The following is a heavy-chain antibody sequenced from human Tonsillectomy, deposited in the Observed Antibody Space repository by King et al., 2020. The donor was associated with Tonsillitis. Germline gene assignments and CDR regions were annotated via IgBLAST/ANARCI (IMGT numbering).Heavy chain of an antibody. CDR1: GFTFSSYG. J-gene: IGHJ6*02. V-gene: IGHV3-30*18. D-gene: IGHD2-15*01. Sequence: QVQLVESGGGVVQPGRSLRLSCAASGFTFSSYGMHWVRQAPGKGLEWVAVISYDGSNKYYADSVEGRFTISRDNSKNTLYLQMNSLRAEDTAVYYCAKDSCSGGSCYSDYYGMDVWGQGTTVTVSS. CDR3: AKDSCSGGSCYSDYYGMDV. CDR2: ISYDGSNK.